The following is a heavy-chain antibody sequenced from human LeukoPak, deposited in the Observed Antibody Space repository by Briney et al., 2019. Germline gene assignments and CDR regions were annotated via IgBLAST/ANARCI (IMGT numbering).Heavy chain of an antibody. CDR2: IYQSGTT. J-gene: IGHJ6*03. D-gene: IGHD6-13*01. CDR3: ARVYTGSSWDYYYYMDV. CDR1: GGSISSRNW. Sequence: SETLSLTCVVSGGSISSRNWWSWVRQPPGKGLEWIGEIYQSGTTNYNPSLKSRVTISVDKSKNQFSLELSSVTAADTAVYYCARVYTGSSWDYYYYMDVWGKGTTVTVSS. V-gene: IGHV4-4*02.